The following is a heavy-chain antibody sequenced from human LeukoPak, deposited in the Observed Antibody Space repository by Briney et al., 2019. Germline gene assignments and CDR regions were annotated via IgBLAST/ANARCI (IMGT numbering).Heavy chain of an antibody. CDR2: IYHSGST. D-gene: IGHD1-26*01. CDR3: ARAPVGFDL. Sequence: PSETLSLTCTVSGYSISSGYYWGWIRQPPGKGLEWIGSIYHSGSTYYNPSLKSRVTISVDTSKNQFSLKLSSVTAADTAVYYCARAPVGFDLWGRGTLVTVSS. CDR1: GYSISSGYY. V-gene: IGHV4-38-2*02. J-gene: IGHJ2*01.